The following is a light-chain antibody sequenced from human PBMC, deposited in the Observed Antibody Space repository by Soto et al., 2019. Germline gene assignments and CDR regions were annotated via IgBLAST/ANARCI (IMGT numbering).Light chain of an antibody. Sequence: QSALTQPASVSGSPGQSITISCTGTSSDIGHYDYVSWYQQHPGKAPKLMIYHVTYRPSGVSNRYSGSKSGNSASLTISGPQADDEADYYCCSLTPSHTYVFGSGTKLTVL. CDR1: SSDIGHYDY. V-gene: IGLV2-14*03. CDR3: CSLTPSHTYV. J-gene: IGLJ1*01. CDR2: HVT.